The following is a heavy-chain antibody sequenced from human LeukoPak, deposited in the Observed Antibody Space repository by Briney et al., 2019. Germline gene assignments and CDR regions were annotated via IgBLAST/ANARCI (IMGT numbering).Heavy chain of an antibody. D-gene: IGHD5-18*01. V-gene: IGHV4-59*01. CDR2: IYYSGST. J-gene: IGHJ4*02. Sequence: PSETLSLTCTVSGGSISSYYWSWIRQPPGKGLEWIGYIYYSGSTNYNPSLKSRVTISVDTSKNQFSLKLSSVTAADTAVYYCARGPTAMVTHFDYWGQGTLATVSS. CDR3: ARGPTAMVTHFDY. CDR1: GGSISSYY.